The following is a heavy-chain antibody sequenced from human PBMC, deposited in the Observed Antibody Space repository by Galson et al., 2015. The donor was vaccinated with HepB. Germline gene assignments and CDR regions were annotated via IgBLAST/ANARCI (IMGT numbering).Heavy chain of an antibody. D-gene: IGHD6-13*01. CDR1: GGTFNNYA. J-gene: IGHJ5*02. V-gene: IGHV1-69*13. CDR3: ARDLEAAAGYWGDP. Sequence: SVRVSCKASGGTFNNYAISWVRQAPGQGLEWMGGIITIFGTANNEQEAQGRVTFTVEESTSTAYMELSSLRSEDKAVYYCARDLEAAAGYWGDPWGQGTLVTVSS. CDR2: IITIFGTA.